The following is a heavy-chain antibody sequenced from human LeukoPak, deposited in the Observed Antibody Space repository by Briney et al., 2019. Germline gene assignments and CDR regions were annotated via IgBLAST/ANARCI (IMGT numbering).Heavy chain of an antibody. CDR3: AKDLGRPYYFDY. J-gene: IGHJ4*02. CDR1: GYTFTGYY. CDR2: INPNSGGT. D-gene: IGHD3-16*01. Sequence: ASVKVSCKASGYTFTGYYMHWVRQAPGQGLEWMGWINPNSGGTNYAQKFQGRVTMTRDTSISTAYMELSRLRSDDTAVYFCAKDLGRPYYFDYWGQGTLVTVSS. V-gene: IGHV1-2*02.